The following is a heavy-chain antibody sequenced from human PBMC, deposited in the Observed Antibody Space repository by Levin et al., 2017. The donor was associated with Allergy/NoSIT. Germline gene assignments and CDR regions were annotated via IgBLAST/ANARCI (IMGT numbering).Heavy chain of an antibody. CDR2: IYYSGST. V-gene: IGHV4-59*01. CDR3: ARVPDYGDSWSSGGYFDY. CDR1: GGSISSYY. Sequence: GSLRLSCTVSGGSISSYYWSWIRQPPGKGLEWIGYIYYSGSTNYNPSLKSRVTISVDTSKNQFSLKLSSVTAADTAVYYCARVPDYGDSWSSGGYFDYWGQGTLVTVAS. J-gene: IGHJ4*02. D-gene: IGHD4-17*01.